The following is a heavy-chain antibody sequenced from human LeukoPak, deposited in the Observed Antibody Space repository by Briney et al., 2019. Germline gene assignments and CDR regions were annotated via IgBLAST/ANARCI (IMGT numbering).Heavy chain of an antibody. CDR2: VNPGGSST. CDR3: ARSNQADDY. V-gene: IGHV3-74*01. J-gene: IGHJ4*02. D-gene: IGHD4-11*01. CDR1: GFTFSSYW. Sequence: SGGSLRLSCAPAGFTFSSYWMHWVRQVPGKGLVWVSRVNPGGSSTAYADSVKGRFSISRDNARNTLYLQMNSLRDEDTAVYYCARSNQADDYWGQGTLVTVSS.